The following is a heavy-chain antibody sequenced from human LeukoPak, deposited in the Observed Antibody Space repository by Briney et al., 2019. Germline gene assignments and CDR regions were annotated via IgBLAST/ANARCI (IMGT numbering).Heavy chain of an antibody. CDR2: IRYDGSNK. D-gene: IGHD5-18*01. CDR3: ARDGGAMVLYYYFDY. Sequence: GGSLRLSCAASGFTFSSYGMHWVRQAPGKGLEWVAFIRYDGSNKYYADSVKGRFTISRDNSKNTLYLQMNSLRAEDTAVYYCARDGGAMVLYYYFDYWGQGTLVTVSS. CDR1: GFTFSSYG. V-gene: IGHV3-30*02. J-gene: IGHJ4*02.